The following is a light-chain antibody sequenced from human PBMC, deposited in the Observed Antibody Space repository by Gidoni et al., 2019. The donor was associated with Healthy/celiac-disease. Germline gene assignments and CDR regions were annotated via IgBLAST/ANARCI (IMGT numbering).Light chain of an antibody. CDR2: DDS. CDR1: NIASKS. CDR3: QVWDSSSDHYV. J-gene: IGLJ1*01. Sequence: SYVLTQPTSVSVATGQTARITCGGNNIASKSLHWYQQKPGQTPVLVVYDDSDRPSGIPERFSGSNSGNTATLTISRVEAGDEADYYCQVWDSSSDHYVFGSGTKVTVL. V-gene: IGLV3-21*02.